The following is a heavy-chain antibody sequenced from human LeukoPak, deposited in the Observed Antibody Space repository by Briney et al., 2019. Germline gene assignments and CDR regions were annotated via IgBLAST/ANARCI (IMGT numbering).Heavy chain of an antibody. D-gene: IGHD6-19*01. V-gene: IGHV1-69*13. CDR1: GGTFSSYA. CDR2: IIPIFGTA. CDR3: VKGSRSSGWFEYFQH. Sequence: SVTVSCTASGGTFSSYAISWVRQAPGQGLEWMGGIIPIFGTANYAQKFQGRVTITADESTSTAYMELSSLRSEDTAVYYCVKGSRSSGWFEYFQHWGQGTLVTVSS. J-gene: IGHJ1*01.